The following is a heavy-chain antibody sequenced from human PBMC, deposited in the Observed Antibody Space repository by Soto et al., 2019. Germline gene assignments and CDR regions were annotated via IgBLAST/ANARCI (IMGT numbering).Heavy chain of an antibody. CDR3: ARGSFGSTWYAYDY. CDR1: GYSFTSYV. Sequence: ASVKVSCKXSGYSFTSYVIHWVRQAPGQRLEWMGWINADNDNTRYSQTFQGRVTFLRDTSASTAYMELTRLRSEDTAVYYCARGSFGSTWYAYDYWGLGTRVTVSS. J-gene: IGHJ4*02. V-gene: IGHV1-3*01. CDR2: INADNDNT. D-gene: IGHD6-13*01.